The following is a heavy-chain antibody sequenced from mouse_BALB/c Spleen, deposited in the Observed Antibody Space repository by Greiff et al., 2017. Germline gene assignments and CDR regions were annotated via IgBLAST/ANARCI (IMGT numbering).Heavy chain of an antibody. D-gene: IGHD1-1*02. Sequence: EVQLQQSGPGLVKPSQSLSLTCTVTGYSITSDYAWNWIRQFPGNKLEWMGYISYSGSTSYNPSLKSRISITRDTSKNQFFLQLNSVTTEDTATYYCARSLGYGYWYFDVWGAGTTVTVSS. CDR2: ISYSGST. CDR1: GYSITSDYA. V-gene: IGHV3-2*02. J-gene: IGHJ1*01. CDR3: ARSLGYGYWYFDV.